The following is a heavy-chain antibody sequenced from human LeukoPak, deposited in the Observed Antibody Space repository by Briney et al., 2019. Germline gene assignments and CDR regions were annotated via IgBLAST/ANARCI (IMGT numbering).Heavy chain of an antibody. CDR2: INPNSGGT. V-gene: IGHV1-2*02. J-gene: IGHJ4*02. D-gene: IGHD5-18*01. CDR3: ARDSAPLWLAFDY. Sequence: ASVKVSCKASGYTFTGYYMHWVRQAPGQGLEWMGWINPNSGGTNYAQKFQGRVTMTRDTSISTACMELSRLRSDDTAVYYCARDSAPLWLAFDYWGQGTLVTVSS. CDR1: GYTFTGYY.